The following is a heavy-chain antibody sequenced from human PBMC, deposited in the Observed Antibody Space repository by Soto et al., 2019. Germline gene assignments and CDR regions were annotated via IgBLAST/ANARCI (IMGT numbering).Heavy chain of an antibody. CDR2: ISYDGSNK. CDR3: AREGVQLWPRWGSGMDV. Sequence: QVQLVESGGGVVQPGRSLRLSCAASGFTFSSYAMHWVRQAPGKGLEWVAVISYDGSNKYYADSVKGRFTISRDNSKNTLNLQMNSLRAEDTAVYYCAREGVQLWPRWGSGMDVWGQGTTVTVSS. V-gene: IGHV3-30-3*01. D-gene: IGHD5-18*01. CDR1: GFTFSSYA. J-gene: IGHJ6*02.